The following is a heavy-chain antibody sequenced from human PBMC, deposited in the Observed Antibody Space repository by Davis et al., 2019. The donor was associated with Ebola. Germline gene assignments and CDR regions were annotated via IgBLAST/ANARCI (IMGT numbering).Heavy chain of an antibody. V-gene: IGHV1-8*01. CDR3: ARGLLWFGELSTLDP. CDR1: GYTFTSYN. Sequence: AASVKVSCKASGYTFTSYNINWVRQAPGQGLEWMGWMNPNSGNTGYAQKFQGRVTMTRNTSISTAYMELSSLRSEDTAVYYCARGLLWFGELSTLDPWGQGTLVTVSS. J-gene: IGHJ5*02. D-gene: IGHD3-10*01. CDR2: MNPNSGNT.